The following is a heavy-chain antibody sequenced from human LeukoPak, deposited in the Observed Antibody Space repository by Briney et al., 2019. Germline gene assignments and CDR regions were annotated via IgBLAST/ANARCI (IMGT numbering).Heavy chain of an antibody. CDR2: VDTKGKVK. Sequence: PGGSLRLSCAASGFDFSDYTMNWVRQAPGKGLEWISFVDTKGKVKYYAASVKGRFAISRDNAKKSHDLQMNSLRTEDTAMYYCVISFLSKKAAVKGGGFDIWGQGTMVTVSS. CDR1: GFDFSDYT. V-gene: IGHV3-48*01. D-gene: IGHD6-13*01. J-gene: IGHJ3*02. CDR3: VISFLSKKAAVKGGGFDI.